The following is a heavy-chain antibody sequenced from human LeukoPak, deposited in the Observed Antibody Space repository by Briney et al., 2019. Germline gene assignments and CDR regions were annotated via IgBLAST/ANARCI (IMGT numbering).Heavy chain of an antibody. V-gene: IGHV1-2*04. CDR3: ARGPSRGYSSSWCWNY. CDR1: GYTFTGYY. J-gene: IGHJ4*02. Sequence: ASVKVSCKASGYTFTGYYMHWVRQAPGQGLEWMGWINPNSGGTNYAQKFQGWVTMTRDTSISTAYMELSRLRSDDTAVYYCARGPSRGYSSSWCWNYWGQGTLVTVSS. D-gene: IGHD6-13*01. CDR2: INPNSGGT.